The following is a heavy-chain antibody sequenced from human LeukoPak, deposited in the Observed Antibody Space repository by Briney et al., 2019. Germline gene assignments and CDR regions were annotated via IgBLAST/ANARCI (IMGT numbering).Heavy chain of an antibody. Sequence: GGSLRLSCAASGFTFSSYAMSWVRQAPGKGLEWVSAISGSGGSTYYADSVRGRFTISRDNSKNTLYLQMNSLRAEDTAVYYCAKGGKLPTGRITMVRGGLFDYWGQGTLVTVSS. CDR3: AKGGKLPTGRITMVRGGLFDY. D-gene: IGHD3-10*01. J-gene: IGHJ4*02. CDR2: ISGSGGST. V-gene: IGHV3-23*01. CDR1: GFTFSSYA.